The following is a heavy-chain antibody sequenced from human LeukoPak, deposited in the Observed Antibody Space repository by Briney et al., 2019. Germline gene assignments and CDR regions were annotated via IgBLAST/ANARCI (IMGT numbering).Heavy chain of an antibody. CDR3: ARDKATYYDSSGYLILYYYGMDV. CDR1: GFTFSSYG. J-gene: IGHJ6*02. Sequence: PGGSLRLSCAASGFTFSSYGMHWVRQAPGKGLEWVAVISYDGSNKYYADSVKGRFTISRDNSKNTLYLQMNSLRAEDTAVYYCARDKATYYDSSGYLILYYYGMDVWGQGTTVTVSS. CDR2: ISYDGSNK. V-gene: IGHV3-30*03. D-gene: IGHD3-22*01.